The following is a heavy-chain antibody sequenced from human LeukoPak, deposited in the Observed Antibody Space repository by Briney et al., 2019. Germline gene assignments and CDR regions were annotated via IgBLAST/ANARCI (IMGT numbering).Heavy chain of an antibody. D-gene: IGHD6-6*01. V-gene: IGHV4-59*01. CDR3: ARAYGGYSSSPYNWLDP. CDR2: IYYSGST. J-gene: IGHJ5*02. Sequence: ASETLSLTCTVSGGSISSYHWSWIRQSPGKGLEWIGYIYYSGSTNYNPSLKSRVTISLGTSKNQFSLKLISVTAADTAVYYCARAYGGYSSSPYNWLDPWRQGTLVTVSS. CDR1: GGSISSYH.